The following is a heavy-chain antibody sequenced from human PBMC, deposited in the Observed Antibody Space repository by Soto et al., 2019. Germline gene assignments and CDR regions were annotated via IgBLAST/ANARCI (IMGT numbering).Heavy chain of an antibody. Sequence: QVQLVQSGAEVKKPGSSVKVSCKASGGTFSSYTISWVRQAPGQGLEWMGRIIPILGRANYAQKFQGRGTITADKSTSTAYMELSSLTSEDTAVYYCARSIRVNSGYDLGRDYWGQGTLVTVSS. CDR1: GGTFSSYT. D-gene: IGHD5-12*01. CDR3: ARSIRVNSGYDLGRDY. V-gene: IGHV1-69*02. CDR2: IIPILGRA. J-gene: IGHJ4*02.